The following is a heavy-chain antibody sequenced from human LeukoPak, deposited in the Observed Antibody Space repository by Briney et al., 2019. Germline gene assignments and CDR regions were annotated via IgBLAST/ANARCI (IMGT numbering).Heavy chain of an antibody. CDR3: ARDREGYYDSSGYLEIDY. D-gene: IGHD3-22*01. J-gene: IGHJ4*02. Sequence: GSSVKVSCKASGGTFISYAISWVRQAPGQGLEWMGGIIPIFGTANYAQKFQGRVTITTDESTSTAYMELSSLRSEDTAVYYCARDREGYYDSSGYLEIDYWGQGTLVTVSS. V-gene: IGHV1-69*05. CDR2: IIPIFGTA. CDR1: GGTFISYA.